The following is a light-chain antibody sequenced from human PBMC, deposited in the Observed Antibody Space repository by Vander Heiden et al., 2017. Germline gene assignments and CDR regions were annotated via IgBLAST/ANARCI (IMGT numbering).Light chain of an antibody. CDR3: QQDDSYPRT. J-gene: IGKJ1*01. V-gene: IGKV1-8*01. CDR2: AAS. CDR1: QGISSY. Sequence: AIRMTQSPSSFSASTGDRVTITCRASQGISSYLAWYQQKPGKAPKLLIYAASTLQSGFPSRFSGSGSGTDFTLTISCLQSEDFATYYCQQDDSYPRTFGQGTKVEIK.